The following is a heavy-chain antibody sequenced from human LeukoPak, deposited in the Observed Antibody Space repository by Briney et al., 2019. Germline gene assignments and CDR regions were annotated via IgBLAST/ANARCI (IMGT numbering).Heavy chain of an antibody. Sequence: PGGSLRLSCAASVFTFSSYEMNWVRQAPGKGLEWVSYISSSGSTIYYADSVKGRFTISRDNAKNSLYLQMNSLRAEDTAVYYCARRRGSYYRGYFDYWGQGTLVTVSS. CDR3: ARRRGSYYRGYFDY. CDR2: ISSSGSTI. V-gene: IGHV3-48*03. CDR1: VFTFSSYE. J-gene: IGHJ4*02. D-gene: IGHD1-26*01.